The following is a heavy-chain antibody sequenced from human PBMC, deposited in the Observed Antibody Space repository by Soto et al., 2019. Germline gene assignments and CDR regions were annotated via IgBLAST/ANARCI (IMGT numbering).Heavy chain of an antibody. CDR2: IKSKAFGGTT. Sequence: GGSLRLSCTASGFTFGDYGLNWIRQAPGKGLEWVGFIKSKAFGGTTEYAASVKGRFTVSRDDSKTIAYLLMNSLRTEDTAVYYCTGRYCSGGSCWVNRFDPRGQRTLVTVSS. CDR3: TGRYCSGGSCWVNRFDP. D-gene: IGHD2-15*01. CDR1: GFTFGDYG. V-gene: IGHV3-49*03. J-gene: IGHJ5*02.